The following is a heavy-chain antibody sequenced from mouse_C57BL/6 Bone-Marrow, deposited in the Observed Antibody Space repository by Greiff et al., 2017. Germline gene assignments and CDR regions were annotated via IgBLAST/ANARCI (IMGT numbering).Heavy chain of an antibody. CDR1: GYTFTSYG. Sequence: VKLVESGAELARPGASVKLSCKASGYTFTSYGISWVKQRTGQGLEWIGEIYPRSGNTYYNEKFKGKATLTADKSSSTAYMELRSLTSEDSAVYFCARWGVSAWFAYWGQGTLVTVSA. CDR3: ARWGVSAWFAY. J-gene: IGHJ3*01. V-gene: IGHV1-81*01. CDR2: IYPRSGNT.